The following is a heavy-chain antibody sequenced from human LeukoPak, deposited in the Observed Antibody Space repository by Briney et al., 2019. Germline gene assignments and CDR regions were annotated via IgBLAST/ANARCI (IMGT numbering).Heavy chain of an antibody. D-gene: IGHD3-22*01. CDR1: GFTFSSYA. J-gene: IGHJ4*02. Sequence: GGSLRPSCAASGFTFSSYAMSWVRQAPGKGLEWVSAISGSGGSTYYADSVKGRFTISRDNSKNTLYLQMNSLRAEDTAVYYCAKMSSGYFLPDYWGQGTLVTVSS. CDR2: ISGSGGST. CDR3: AKMSSGYFLPDY. V-gene: IGHV3-23*01.